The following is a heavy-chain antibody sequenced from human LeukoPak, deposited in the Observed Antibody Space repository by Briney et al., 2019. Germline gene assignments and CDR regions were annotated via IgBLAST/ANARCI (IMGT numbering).Heavy chain of an antibody. CDR3: AGDRDPSGYMDV. J-gene: IGHJ6*03. Sequence: GGSLRLSCAASGFIVSNNHMSWVRQAPGKGLEWVSGFYSYDGTYSTDSVKGRFTISRDNAKNSLYLQMNSLRVDDTAMYYCAGDRDPSGYMDVWGKGTTVTVS. CDR2: FYSYDGT. V-gene: IGHV3-66*03. D-gene: IGHD7-27*01. CDR1: GFIVSNNH.